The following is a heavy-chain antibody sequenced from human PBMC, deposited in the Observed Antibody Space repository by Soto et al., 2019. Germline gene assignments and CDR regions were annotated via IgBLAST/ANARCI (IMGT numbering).Heavy chain of an antibody. CDR1: GGTFSSYA. V-gene: IGHV1-69*13. CDR2: IIPIFGTA. Sequence: SVKVSCKASGGTFSSYAISWVRQAPGQGLEWMGGIIPIFGTANYAQKFQGRVTITADESTSTAYMELSSLRSEDTAVYYCARGKALAYCGGDCSDDAFDIWGQGTMVTVSS. D-gene: IGHD2-21*02. CDR3: ARGKALAYCGGDCSDDAFDI. J-gene: IGHJ3*02.